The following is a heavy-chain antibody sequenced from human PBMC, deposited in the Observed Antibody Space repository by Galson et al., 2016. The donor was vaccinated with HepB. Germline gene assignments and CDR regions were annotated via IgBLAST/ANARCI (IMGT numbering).Heavy chain of an antibody. J-gene: IGHJ2*01. CDR3: ARTTVVTPQLCWYFDL. Sequence: SETLSLTCAVSGGSISSSNWWSWVRQPPGKGLEWIGYIYYSGSTYYNPSLKSRVTMSVDTSKNHFSLKLSSVTAADTAVYFCARTTVVTPQLCWYFDLWGRGTLVTVSS. CDR1: GGSISSSNW. V-gene: IGHV4-4*02. CDR2: IYYSGST. D-gene: IGHD4-23*01.